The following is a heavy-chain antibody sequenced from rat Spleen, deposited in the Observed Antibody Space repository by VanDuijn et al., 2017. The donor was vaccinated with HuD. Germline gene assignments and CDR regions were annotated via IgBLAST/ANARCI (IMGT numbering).Heavy chain of an antibody. D-gene: IGHD1-11*01. CDR3: ARTYGGYTSHWFAY. J-gene: IGHJ3*01. CDR1: GFSLISNT. CDR2: IWGGGNT. Sequence: VQLRESGPGLVQPSQTLSLTCTVSGFSLISNTVHWVRQPPGKGLGWMGGIWGGGNTECNLSLKSRLTISRDTSKSQVYLKVNSLQTGDTATYYCARTYGGYTSHWFAYWGRGALVTVSS. V-gene: IGHV2-1*01.